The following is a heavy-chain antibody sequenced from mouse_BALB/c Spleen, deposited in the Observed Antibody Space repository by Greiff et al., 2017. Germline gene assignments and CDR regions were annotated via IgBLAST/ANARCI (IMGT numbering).Heavy chain of an antibody. Sequence: VQLQQSGPGLVAPSQSLSITCTVSGFSLTSYGVSWVRQPPGKGLEWLGVIWGDGSTNYHSALISRLSISKDNSKSQVFLKLNSLQTDDTATYYCAKPRYYPYYGNNYYAMDYWGQGTSVTVSS. CDR3: AKPRYYPYYGNNYYAMDY. D-gene: IGHD2-10*01. CDR1: GFSLTSYG. J-gene: IGHJ4*01. CDR2: IWGDGST. V-gene: IGHV2-3*01.